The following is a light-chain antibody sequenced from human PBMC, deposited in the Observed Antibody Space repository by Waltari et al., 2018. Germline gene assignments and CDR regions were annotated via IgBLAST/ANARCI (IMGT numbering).Light chain of an antibody. Sequence: DIVLTQSPDSLAVSLGERATINCKSSQSVVFSSNNKNYLAWYQQKPGKPPKLLISWASTRESGVPDRFSGSGSETDFTLTISSLQAEDVAVYYCQQCYTFPYTFGQGTKLEIK. CDR1: QSVVFSSNNKNY. J-gene: IGKJ2*01. CDR3: QQCYTFPYT. V-gene: IGKV4-1*01. CDR2: WAS.